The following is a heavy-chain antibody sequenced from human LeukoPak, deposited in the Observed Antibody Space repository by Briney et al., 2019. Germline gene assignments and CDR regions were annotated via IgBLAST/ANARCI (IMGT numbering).Heavy chain of an antibody. CDR1: GFTVSSNY. D-gene: IGHD5-12*01. J-gene: IGHJ4*02. V-gene: IGHV3-66*01. CDR2: IYSGGST. CDR3: ARSRDGYNAAY. Sequence: GGSLRLSCAASGFTVSSNYMSWVRQAPGKGLEWVSVIYSGGSTYYADSVKGRFTISRDNSKNTLYLQMNSLRAEDTAVYYCARSRDGYNAAYWGQGTLVTVSS.